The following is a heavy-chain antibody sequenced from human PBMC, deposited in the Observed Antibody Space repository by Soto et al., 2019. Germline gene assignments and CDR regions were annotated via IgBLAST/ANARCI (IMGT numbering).Heavy chain of an antibody. Sequence: EVQLVESGGGLVQPGRSLRLSCSASGFTFGDYAMSWFRQAPGKGLEWVGFIRSKGYGGTTEYAASVKGRFTISRDDSKSIAYLQMNSLKTEATAVYYCARGGVVVTAALVEPWGQETLVTVSS. J-gene: IGHJ5*02. V-gene: IGHV3-49*03. CDR3: ARGGVVVTAALVEP. CDR1: GFTFGDYA. D-gene: IGHD2-15*01. CDR2: IRSKGYGGTT.